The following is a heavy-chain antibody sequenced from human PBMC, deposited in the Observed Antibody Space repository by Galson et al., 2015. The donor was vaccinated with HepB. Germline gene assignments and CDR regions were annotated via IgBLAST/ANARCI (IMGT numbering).Heavy chain of an antibody. Sequence: SLRLSCAASGFTFSSYSFHWVRQAPGKGLEWVAVIWSDGSRSYYLDSVKGRFTISRDNSKNTLYLQMNSLRAEDTAVYYCASAVAGTSDYWGQGTLVTVSS. J-gene: IGHJ4*02. CDR3: ASAVAGTSDY. CDR1: GFTFSSYS. CDR2: IWSDGSRS. D-gene: IGHD6-19*01. V-gene: IGHV3-33*01.